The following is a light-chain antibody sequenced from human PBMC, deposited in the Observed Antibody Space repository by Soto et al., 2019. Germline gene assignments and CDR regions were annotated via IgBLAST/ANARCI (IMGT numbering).Light chain of an antibody. V-gene: IGLV2-14*01. CDR2: EVS. CDR1: SSDVGGYNY. J-gene: IGLJ2*01. Sequence: QSALTQPASVSGSPGQSITISCTGTSSDVGGYNYVSWYQQHPGKAPKLMIYEVSNRPSGVSNRFSGSKSGNTASLTISGLQAEDEADYYCSSYTSSSFVVFDGGTKLTVL. CDR3: SSYTSSSFVV.